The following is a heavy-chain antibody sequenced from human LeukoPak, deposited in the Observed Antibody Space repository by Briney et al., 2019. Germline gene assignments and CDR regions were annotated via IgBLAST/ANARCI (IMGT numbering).Heavy chain of an antibody. CDR3: ARARSSGWYSLGY. V-gene: IGHV1-2*02. CDR1: GYTFTGYY. CDR2: INPNSGGT. D-gene: IGHD6-13*01. Sequence: GASVKVSCKASGYTFTGYYMHWVRQAPGQGLEWMGWINPNSGGTNYAQKFQGRVTVTRDTSISTAYMELSRLRSDDTAVYYCARARSSGWYSLGYWGQGTLVTVSS. J-gene: IGHJ4*02.